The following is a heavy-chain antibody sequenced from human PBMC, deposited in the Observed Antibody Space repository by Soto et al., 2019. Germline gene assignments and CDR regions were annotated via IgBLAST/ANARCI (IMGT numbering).Heavy chain of an antibody. V-gene: IGHV4-59*01. J-gene: IGHJ6*02. CDR3: ARIFGVVTDYYYYYGMDV. Sequence: SETLSLTCTVSGGSISSYYWSWIRQPPGKGLEWIGYIYYSGSTNYNPSLKSRVTMSVDTSKNQFSLKLSSVTAADTAVYYCARIFGVVTDYYYYYGMDVWGQGTTVTVSS. CDR2: IYYSGST. D-gene: IGHD3-3*01. CDR1: GGSISSYY.